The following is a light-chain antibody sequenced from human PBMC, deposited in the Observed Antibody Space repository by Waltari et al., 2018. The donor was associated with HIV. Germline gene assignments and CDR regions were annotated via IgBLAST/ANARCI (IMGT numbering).Light chain of an antibody. J-gene: IGLJ1*01. CDR3: GADHGSGSNFVYV. CDR2: VGPGGIGG. Sequence: QPVLTQPPSASASLGASVTLTCTLSSGYSNYNVDWYQQRPGKGPRFVMRVGPGGIGGSKGDGFPDRFSVLGSGLNRYLTSKNIQEEDESDYHCGADHGSGSNFVYVFGTGTKVTVL. V-gene: IGLV9-49*01. CDR1: SGYSNYN.